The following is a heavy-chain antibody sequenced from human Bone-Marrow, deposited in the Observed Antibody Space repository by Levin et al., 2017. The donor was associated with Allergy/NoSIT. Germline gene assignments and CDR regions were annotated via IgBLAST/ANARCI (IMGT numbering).Heavy chain of an antibody. D-gene: IGHD3-10*01. CDR3: ARDSLRRGSGSRYYYYMDV. Sequence: KISCKASGGTFSSYAISWVRQAPGQGLEWMGGIIPIFGTANYAQKFQGRVTITADESTSTAYMELSSLRSEDTAVYYCARDSLRRGSGSRYYYYMDVWGKGTTVTVSS. CDR2: IIPIFGTA. CDR1: GGTFSSYA. J-gene: IGHJ6*03. V-gene: IGHV1-69*01.